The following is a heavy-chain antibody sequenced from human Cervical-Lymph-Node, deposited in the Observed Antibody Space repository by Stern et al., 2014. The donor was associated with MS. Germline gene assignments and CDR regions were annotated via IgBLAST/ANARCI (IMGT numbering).Heavy chain of an antibody. CDR3: TSGLLYLPHY. CDR2: ISAGGNRV. D-gene: IGHD4-11*01. CDR1: GFSFSAYD. V-gene: IGHV3-23*04. J-gene: IGHJ4*02. Sequence: EVQLVESGGRLVQPGESLRLSCAAAGFSFSAYDMTWVRQAPGKGLEWVSTISAGGNRVFYANSVKGQFTISRDNSQNTLYLQMNSLSTEDSAVYFCTSGLLYLPHYWGQGTLVTVSS.